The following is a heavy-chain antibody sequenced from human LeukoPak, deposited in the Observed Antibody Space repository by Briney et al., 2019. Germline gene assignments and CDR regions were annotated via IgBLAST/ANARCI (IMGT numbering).Heavy chain of an antibody. CDR2: INPSGGST. J-gene: IGHJ6*02. Sequence: ASVKVSCKASGYTFTSYYMHWVRQAPGQGLEWMGIINPSGGSTSYAQKFQGRVTMTRDTSTSTVYMELSSLRSEDTAVYYCARAVMYYYGSGSYSERGYYGMDVWGQGTTVTVSS. D-gene: IGHD3-10*01. CDR1: GYTFTSYY. CDR3: ARAVMYYYGSGSYSERGYYGMDV. V-gene: IGHV1-46*01.